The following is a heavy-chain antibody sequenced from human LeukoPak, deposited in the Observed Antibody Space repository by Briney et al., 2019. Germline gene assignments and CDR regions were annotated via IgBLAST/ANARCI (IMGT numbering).Heavy chain of an antibody. Sequence: SETLSLTCTVSGGSISSSSYYWGWIRQPPGKGLEWIGSIYYSGSTYYNPSLKSRVTISVDTSKNQFSLKLSSVTAADTAVYYCARHGRESNWFGPWGQGTLVTVSS. J-gene: IGHJ5*02. CDR1: GGSISSSSYY. V-gene: IGHV4-39*01. D-gene: IGHD1-26*01. CDR3: ARHGRESNWFGP. CDR2: IYYSGST.